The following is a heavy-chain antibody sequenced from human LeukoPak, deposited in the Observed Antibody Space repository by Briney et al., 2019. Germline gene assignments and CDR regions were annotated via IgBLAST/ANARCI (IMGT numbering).Heavy chain of an antibody. CDR3: ARGRGYYDSSGYYYFDY. Sequence: PGGSLRLSCAASGFTFSNYVMNWVRQAPGKGLEWVSYISSSSSTIYYADSVKGRFTISRDNAKNSLYLQMNSLRAEDTAVYYCARGRGYYDSSGYYYFDYWGQGTLVTVSS. V-gene: IGHV3-48*01. D-gene: IGHD3-22*01. CDR2: ISSSSSTI. J-gene: IGHJ4*02. CDR1: GFTFSNYV.